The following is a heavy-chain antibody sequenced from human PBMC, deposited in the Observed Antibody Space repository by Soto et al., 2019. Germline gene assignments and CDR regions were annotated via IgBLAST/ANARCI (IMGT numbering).Heavy chain of an antibody. J-gene: IGHJ4*02. D-gene: IGHD2-2*01. V-gene: IGHV1-46*01. CDR3: ARGPATAPDAY. CDR2: INPSGGTT. CDR1: GYIFTSYY. Sequence: QVQLAQSGTEVKKPGASVKVSCKTSGYIFTSYYIHWVRQARGQGLEWMGIINPSGGTTTYAQKFQGRVTMTRDTSTSTVYMELSSLRSEDTAVYYCARGPATAPDAYWGLGTLVTVSS.